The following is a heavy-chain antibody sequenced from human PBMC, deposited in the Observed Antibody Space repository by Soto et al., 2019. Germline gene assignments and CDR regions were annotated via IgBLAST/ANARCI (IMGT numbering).Heavy chain of an antibody. CDR3: ARTKEGITMVRGVIHWFDP. J-gene: IGHJ5*02. V-gene: IGHV1-69*02. Sequence: SVKVSCKASGGTFSSYTISWVRQAPGQGLEWMGRTIPILGIANYAQKFQGRVTITADKSTSTAYMELSSLRSEDTAVYYCARTKEGITMVRGVIHWFDPWGQGTLVTV. D-gene: IGHD3-10*01. CDR1: GGTFSSYT. CDR2: TIPILGIA.